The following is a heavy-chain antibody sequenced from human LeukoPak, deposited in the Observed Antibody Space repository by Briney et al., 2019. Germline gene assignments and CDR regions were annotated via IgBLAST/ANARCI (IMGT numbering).Heavy chain of an antibody. CDR2: ISYDGSNK. CDR1: GFTFSSYG. Sequence: PGGSLRLSCAASGFTFSSYGMHWVRQAPGKGLEWVAVISYDGSNKYYADSVKGRFTISRDNSKNTLYLQMNSLRAEDTAVYYCAKGYSYGYLYYFDYWGQGTLVTVSS. CDR3: AKGYSYGYLYYFDY. V-gene: IGHV3-30*18. D-gene: IGHD5-18*01. J-gene: IGHJ4*02.